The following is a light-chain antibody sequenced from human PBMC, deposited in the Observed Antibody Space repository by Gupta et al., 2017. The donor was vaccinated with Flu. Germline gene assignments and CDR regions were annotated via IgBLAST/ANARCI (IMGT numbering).Light chain of an antibody. Sequence: DIVMTQSPDSLAVSLGERATINCKSSQSVLYSSNNKNYLAWYRQKPGQPPELLIYWASTRESGVPDRFNGSGSGTDFTLTISSRQAEDVAAYYCQQEDSTPLTFGQGTKVEIK. V-gene: IGKV4-1*01. CDR3: QQEDSTPLT. CDR1: QSVLYSSNNKNY. J-gene: IGKJ1*01. CDR2: WAS.